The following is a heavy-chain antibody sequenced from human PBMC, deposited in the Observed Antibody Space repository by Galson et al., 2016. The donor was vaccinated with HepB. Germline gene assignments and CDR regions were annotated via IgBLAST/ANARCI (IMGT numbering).Heavy chain of an antibody. CDR1: GYTFTNYD. Sequence: SVKVSCKASGYTFTNYDINWVRQAPGQGLEWMGWVNPNSRNTDYAPKFQGRVTMTMDTSISTAYLELSSLISEDTAVYYCAREPLGIPAANTWFDPWGQGTLVTVSS. CDR2: VNPNSRNT. CDR3: AREPLGIPAANTWFDP. J-gene: IGHJ5*02. V-gene: IGHV1-8*01. D-gene: IGHD2-2*01.